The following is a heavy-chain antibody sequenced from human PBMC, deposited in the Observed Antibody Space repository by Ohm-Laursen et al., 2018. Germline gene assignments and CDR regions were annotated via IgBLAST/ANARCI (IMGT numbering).Heavy chain of an antibody. CDR2: INTGGGST. CDR1: GYTFTNYY. J-gene: IGHJ4*02. Sequence: ASVKVSCKASGYTFTNYYMHWVRQAPGQGLEWMGIINTGGGSTSHAQKFQGRVTMTRNTSISTAYMELSSLRSEDTAVYYCARAHDYLYYFDYWGQGTLVTVSS. D-gene: IGHD4-11*01. CDR3: ARAHDYLYYFDY. V-gene: IGHV1-46*01.